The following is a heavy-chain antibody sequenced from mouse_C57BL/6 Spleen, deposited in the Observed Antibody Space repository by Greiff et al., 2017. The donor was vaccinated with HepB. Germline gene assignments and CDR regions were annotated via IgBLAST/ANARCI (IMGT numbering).Heavy chain of an antibody. Sequence: EVQLQQSVAELVRPGASVKLSCTASGFNIKNTYMHWVKQRPEQGLEWIGRIDPANGNTKYAPKFQGKATKTADTSSNTAYLQLSSLTPEDTSTYYCASDYGSSTGYFDSWGQGTTLTFSS. CDR3: ASDYGSSTGYFDS. V-gene: IGHV14-3*01. J-gene: IGHJ2*01. D-gene: IGHD1-1*01. CDR2: IDPANGNT. CDR1: GFNIKNTY.